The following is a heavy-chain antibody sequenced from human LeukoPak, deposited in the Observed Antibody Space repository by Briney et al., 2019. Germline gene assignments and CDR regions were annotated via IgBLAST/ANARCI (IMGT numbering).Heavy chain of an antibody. D-gene: IGHD4-17*01. Sequence: NPSETLSLTCTVSGGSIRGYYWSWIRQPPGKGLEYIAYIHDIGGADYKPSLKSRVTISLDTAQNQFSLKVSSVTAADTAVYYCVRGIYGAFIDSWGLGTLVTVSS. CDR1: GGSIRGYY. J-gene: IGHJ4*02. CDR3: VRGIYGAFIDS. CDR2: IHDIGGA. V-gene: IGHV4-59*01.